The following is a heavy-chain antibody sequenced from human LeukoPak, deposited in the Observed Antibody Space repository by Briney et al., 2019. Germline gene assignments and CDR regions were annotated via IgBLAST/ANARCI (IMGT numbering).Heavy chain of an antibody. CDR1: GGSISSYY. J-gene: IGHJ3*02. CDR2: IYYSGGT. D-gene: IGHD4-23*01. Sequence: SETLSLTCTVSGGSISSYYWSWIRQPPGKGLEWIGYIYYSGGTNYNPSLKSRVTISVDTSKNQFSLKLSSVTAADTAVYYCARRETVVTSGAFDIWGQGTMVTVSS. V-gene: IGHV4-59*01. CDR3: ARRETVVTSGAFDI.